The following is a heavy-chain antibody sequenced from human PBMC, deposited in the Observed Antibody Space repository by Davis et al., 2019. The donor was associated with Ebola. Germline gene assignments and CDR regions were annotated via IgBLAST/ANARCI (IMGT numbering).Heavy chain of an antibody. V-gene: IGHV4-30-4*01. CDR1: GGSISSGDYY. Sequence: LRLSCTVSGGSISSGDYYWSWIRQPPGKGLEWIGYIYYSGSTYYNPSLKSRVTISVDTSKNQFSLKLSSVTAADTAVYYCARTAPNYVEFMSVWFDPWGQGTLVTVSS. D-gene: IGHD4-17*01. CDR3: ARTAPNYVEFMSVWFDP. CDR2: IYYSGST. J-gene: IGHJ5*02.